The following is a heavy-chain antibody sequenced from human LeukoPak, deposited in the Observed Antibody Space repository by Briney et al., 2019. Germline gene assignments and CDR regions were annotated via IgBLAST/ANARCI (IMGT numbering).Heavy chain of an antibody. CDR1: GFTFSSSA. CDR3: SRLQTPYYDSSGYFFDY. J-gene: IGHJ4*02. D-gene: IGHD3-22*01. CDR2: ISRGGATT. Sequence: PGGSLRLSCAASGFTFSSSAMSWVRPATGKGLEWVSAISRGGATTYYTDSVKGRFTISRDKDKNSLSLQTNRQCAEGAHLYYYSRLQTPYYDSSGYFFDYWGQGTLVTVSS. V-gene: IGHV3-23*01.